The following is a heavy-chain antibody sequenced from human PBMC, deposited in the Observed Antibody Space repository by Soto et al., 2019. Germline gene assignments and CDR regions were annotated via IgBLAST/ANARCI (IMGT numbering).Heavy chain of an antibody. Sequence: QVQLVQSGAEVKKPGSSVKVSCKASGGTFSSYAISWVRQAPGQGLEWMGGIIPIFGTANYAQKFQGRVTMIADESTSTAYMELSSLRSEDTAVYYCAGSWSPSPILWWFDPWGQGTLVTVSS. CDR1: GGTFSSYA. V-gene: IGHV1-69*01. CDR2: IIPIFGTA. D-gene: IGHD3-3*01. J-gene: IGHJ5*02. CDR3: AGSWSPSPILWWFDP.